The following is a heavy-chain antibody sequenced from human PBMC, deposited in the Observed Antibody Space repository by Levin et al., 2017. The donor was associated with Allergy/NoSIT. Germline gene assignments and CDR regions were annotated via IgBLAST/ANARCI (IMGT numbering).Heavy chain of an antibody. Sequence: GESLKISCAASGFTFSNYAMSWVREAPGKGLEWVSAISGSGSSIYDAESVKGRFTISRDNSKNTLYLQMNSLRAEDTAIYYCAKGEIRTSWYEGSWGQGTVVTVSS. V-gene: IGHV3-23*01. CDR2: ISGSGSSI. CDR3: AKGEIRTSWYEGS. J-gene: IGHJ5*02. CDR1: GFTFSNYA. D-gene: IGHD6-13*01.